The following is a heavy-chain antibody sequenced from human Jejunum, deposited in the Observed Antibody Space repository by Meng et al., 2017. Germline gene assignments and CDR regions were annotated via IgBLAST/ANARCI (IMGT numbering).Heavy chain of an antibody. Sequence: GESLKIPCAASGFTFSDYAMNWVRQAPGKGLEWVSSISDGGGNTYYADSVRGRFTISRDNSKNTVYLQMNNLRAEDTAVYYCAKRGSGSWSNFDYWGQGALVTVSS. CDR3: AKRGSGSWSNFDY. D-gene: IGHD6-13*01. V-gene: IGHV3-23*01. J-gene: IGHJ4*02. CDR2: ISDGGGNT. CDR1: GFTFSDYA.